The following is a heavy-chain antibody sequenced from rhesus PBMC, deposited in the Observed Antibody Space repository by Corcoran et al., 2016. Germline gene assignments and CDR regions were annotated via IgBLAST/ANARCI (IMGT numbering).Heavy chain of an antibody. CDR1: GLTFSNSY. J-gene: IGHJ4*01. V-gene: IGHV3-13*01. D-gene: IGHD3-9*01. CDR3: TREDDGGDFDS. Sequence: EVQLVESGGGLVQTGGSWSFSCIASGLTFSNSYFHWGRQAQGKGVEGVRWVSLIRNKANSCTTAYAAAVKGRFTISRDESKNTLYLQMSSLKTEDTAVYYCTREDDGGDFDSWGQGVLVTVSS. CDR2: IRNKANSCTT.